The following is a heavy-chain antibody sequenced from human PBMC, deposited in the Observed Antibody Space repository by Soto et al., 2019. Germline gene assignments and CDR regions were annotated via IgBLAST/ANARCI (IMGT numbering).Heavy chain of an antibody. D-gene: IGHD3-22*01. CDR3: AHRLCDSACYWDVGYFDC. V-gene: IGHV2-5*02. J-gene: IGHJ4*02. CDR2: IYWDDDK. CDR1: GFSLSTSGEG. Sequence: QITLKESGPTLVKPSETLTLTCTFSGFSLSTSGEGVGWIRQPPGKALEWLALIYWDDDKRYNPSLKTRLTITKDTSKNRLVLTMTNMDPVDTATYYCAHRLCDSACYWDVGYFDCWGQGTLVTVSS.